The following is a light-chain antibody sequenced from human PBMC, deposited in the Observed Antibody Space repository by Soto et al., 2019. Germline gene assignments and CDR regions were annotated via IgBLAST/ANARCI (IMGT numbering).Light chain of an antibody. CDR3: KQSYTTPPT. V-gene: IGKV1-39*01. J-gene: IGKJ4*01. Sequence: DIQVTQSPSSLSASVGDRVTITCRSSQTISNYLNWYQQKPGKAPKLLFYAASSLQSGVPLRFSGSGSGTDFTLTITSLQPEDFATYYCKQSYTTPPTFGGGTKVEIK. CDR2: AAS. CDR1: QTISNY.